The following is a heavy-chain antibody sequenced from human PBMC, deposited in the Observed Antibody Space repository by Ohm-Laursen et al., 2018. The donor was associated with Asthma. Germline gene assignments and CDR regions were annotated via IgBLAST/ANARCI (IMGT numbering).Heavy chain of an antibody. D-gene: IGHD3-22*01. J-gene: IGHJ4*02. CDR2: ISGSGGST. CDR3: VKGPPRYYDSSGYPAY. V-gene: IGHV3-23*01. CDR1: GFTFSSYA. Sequence: SLRLSCAASGFTFSSYAMSWVRQAPGKGLEWVSAISGSGGSTYYADSVKGRFTISRDNSKNTLYLQMSRLRTEDTAVYSCVKGPPRYYDSSGYPAYWGQGTPVTASS.